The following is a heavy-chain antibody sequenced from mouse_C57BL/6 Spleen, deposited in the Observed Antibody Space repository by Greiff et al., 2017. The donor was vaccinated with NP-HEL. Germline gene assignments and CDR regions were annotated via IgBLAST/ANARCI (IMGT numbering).Heavy chain of an antibody. Sequence: EVKLMESGPELVKPGASVKMSCKASGYTFTDYNMHWVKQSHGKSLEWIGYINPNNGGTSYNQKFKGKATLTVNKSSSTAYMELRSLTSEDSAVYYCARRGGYDGWYFDVWGTGTTVTVSS. CDR1: GYTFTDYN. CDR2: INPNNGGT. V-gene: IGHV1-22*01. J-gene: IGHJ1*03. CDR3: ARRGGYDGWYFDV. D-gene: IGHD2-2*01.